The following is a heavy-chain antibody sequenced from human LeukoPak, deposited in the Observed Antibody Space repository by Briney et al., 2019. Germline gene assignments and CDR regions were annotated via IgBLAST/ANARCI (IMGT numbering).Heavy chain of an antibody. Sequence: GRSLRLSCAASGFTFSSYAMHWVRQAPGKGLEWVAVISYDGSNKYYADSGKGRFTISRDNSKNTLYLQMNSLRAEDTAVYYWASKAMIVVSDQDYWGQGTLVTVSS. CDR3: ASKAMIVVSDQDY. V-gene: IGHV3-30*04. CDR2: ISYDGSNK. D-gene: IGHD3-22*01. J-gene: IGHJ4*02. CDR1: GFTFSSYA.